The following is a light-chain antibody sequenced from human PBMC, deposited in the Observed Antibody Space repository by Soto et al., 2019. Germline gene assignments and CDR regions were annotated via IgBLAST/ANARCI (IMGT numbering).Light chain of an antibody. CDR2: DVS. V-gene: IGLV2-14*01. J-gene: IGLJ1*01. CDR3: SSRTSTSTRV. Sequence: QSVLPQPASVSGSPGQSITISCPGTTSDVGGYNSVSWYQQHPGKAPELMIYDVSNRPSGISYRFSGSKSGNTASLTISGLQAEDEADYYCSSRTSTSTRVFGTGTKVTVL. CDR1: TSDVGGYNS.